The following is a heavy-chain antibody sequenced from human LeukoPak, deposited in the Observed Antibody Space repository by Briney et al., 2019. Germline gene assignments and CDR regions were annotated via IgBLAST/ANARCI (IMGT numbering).Heavy chain of an antibody. V-gene: IGHV4-34*01. CDR2: INHSGST. CDR3: ARVLGIAAAGTFDYYGMDV. D-gene: IGHD6-13*01. Sequence: PSETLSLTCAVYGGSFSGYYWSWSRQPPGKGLEWIGEINHSGSTNYNPPLKSRVTISVDTSKTQFSLKLRSVTAADTAVYYCARVLGIAAAGTFDYYGMDVWGQGTTVTVSS. J-gene: IGHJ6*02. CDR1: GGSFSGYY.